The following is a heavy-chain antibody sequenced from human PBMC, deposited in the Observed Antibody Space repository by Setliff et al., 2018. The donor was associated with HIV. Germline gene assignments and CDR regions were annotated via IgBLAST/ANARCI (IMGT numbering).Heavy chain of an antibody. D-gene: IGHD2-21*01. CDR3: ARHVTVVAYFETLAGSFNY. CDR2: MYYSGST. CDR1: GGSISSGTYY. V-gene: IGHV4-39*01. J-gene: IGHJ4*02. Sequence: PSENLSLTCTVSGGSISSGTYYWGWIRQPPGKGLEYIGTMYYSGSTYYNPSLRSRVTISVDTSKNHLSLRLSSVTAADTAVYYCARHVTVVAYFETLAGSFNYWGQGTLVTVSS.